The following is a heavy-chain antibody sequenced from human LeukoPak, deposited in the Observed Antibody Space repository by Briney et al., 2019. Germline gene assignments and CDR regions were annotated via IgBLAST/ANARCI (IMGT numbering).Heavy chain of an antibody. CDR2: IYYSGST. CDR1: GGSISSYY. Sequence: SETLSLTCTVSGGSISSYYWSWIRHPPGKGLGWIGYIYYSGSTNYNPSLKSRVTISVDTSKNQFSLKLSSVTAADTAVYYCARVVGYYDSSGYAWAFDIWGQGTMVTVSS. CDR3: ARVVGYYDSSGYAWAFDI. V-gene: IGHV4-59*01. D-gene: IGHD3-22*01. J-gene: IGHJ3*02.